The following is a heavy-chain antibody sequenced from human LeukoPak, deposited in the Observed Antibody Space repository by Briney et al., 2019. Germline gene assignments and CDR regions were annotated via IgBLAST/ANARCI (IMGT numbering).Heavy chain of an antibody. Sequence: SVKVSCKASGGTLSSYAFSWVRQAPGQGLEWMGGIIPIFGTPNYAQKFQGRVTITADESTSTAYMELSSLRSEDTAVYYCARSGRVVVIPDAFDIWGQGTMVTVSS. CDR3: ARSGRVVVIPDAFDI. J-gene: IGHJ3*02. CDR1: GGTLSSYA. D-gene: IGHD3-22*01. V-gene: IGHV1-69*13. CDR2: IIPIFGTP.